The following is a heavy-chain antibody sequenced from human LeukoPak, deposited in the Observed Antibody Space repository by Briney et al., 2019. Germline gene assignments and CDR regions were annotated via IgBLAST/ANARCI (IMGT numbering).Heavy chain of an antibody. CDR3: ARARYYYGMDV. CDR1: GGSFSGYY. J-gene: IGHJ6*04. CDR2: INHSGST. Sequence: SETLSLTCAVYGGSFSGYYWSWIRQPPGKGVEWIGEINHSGSTNYNPSLKSRVTISVDTSKNQFSLKLSSVTAADTAVYYCARARYYYGMDVWGKGTTVTVSS. V-gene: IGHV4-34*01.